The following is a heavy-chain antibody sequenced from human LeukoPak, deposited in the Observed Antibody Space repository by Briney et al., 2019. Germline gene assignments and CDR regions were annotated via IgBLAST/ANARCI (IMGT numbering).Heavy chain of an antibody. V-gene: IGHV4-59*08. CDR2: IYYSGNT. Sequence: PSETLSLTCTVSGGSISGDHWNWIRQPLGKGLEWIGYIYYSGNTNYNPSLKSRVTISVDTSKNQFSLKLSSVTAADTAVYYCARRNDFDIWGQGTMVTVSS. CDR1: GGSISGDH. J-gene: IGHJ3*02. CDR3: ARRNDFDI.